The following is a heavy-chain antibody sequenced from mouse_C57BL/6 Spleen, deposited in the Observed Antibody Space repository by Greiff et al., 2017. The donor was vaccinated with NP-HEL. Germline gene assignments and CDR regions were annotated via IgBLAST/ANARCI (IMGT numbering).Heavy chain of an antibody. D-gene: IGHD4-1*01. CDR3: ASGVGRGGFDY. J-gene: IGHJ2*01. V-gene: IGHV1-81*01. Sequence: VQLVESGAELARPGASVKLSCKASGYTFTSYGISWVKQRTGQGLEWIGEIYPRSGNTYYNEKFKGKATLTADKSSSTAYMELHSLTSEDSAVYFCASGVGRGGFDYWGQGTTLTVSS. CDR1: GYTFTSYG. CDR2: IYPRSGNT.